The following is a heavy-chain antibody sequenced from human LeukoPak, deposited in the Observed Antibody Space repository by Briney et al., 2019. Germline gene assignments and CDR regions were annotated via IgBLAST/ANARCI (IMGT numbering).Heavy chain of an antibody. J-gene: IGHJ5*02. Sequence: ASVKVSCKASGYTFTSYGISWVRQAPGQGLEWMGWISAYNGNTNYAQKLQGRVTMTTDTSTSTAYMELRSLRSDDTAVYYCARERSGWPSPFDWFDPWGQGTLVTVSS. CDR1: GYTFTSYG. CDR2: ISAYNGNT. V-gene: IGHV1-18*01. D-gene: IGHD6-19*01. CDR3: ARERSGWPSPFDWFDP.